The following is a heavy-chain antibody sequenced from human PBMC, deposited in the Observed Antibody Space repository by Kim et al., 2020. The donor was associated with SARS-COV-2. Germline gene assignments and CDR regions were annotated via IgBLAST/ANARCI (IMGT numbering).Heavy chain of an antibody. CDR1: GYTFTSYY. CDR3: ARTFGDIVVVPAARNVPYYYYGMDV. J-gene: IGHJ6*02. D-gene: IGHD2-2*01. CDR2: INPSGGST. Sequence: ASVKVSCKASGYTFTSYYMHWVRQAPGQGLEWMGIINPSGGSTSYAQKFQGRVTMTRDTSTSTVYMELSSLRSEDTAVYYCARTFGDIVVVPAARNVPYYYYGMDVWGQGTTVTVSS. V-gene: IGHV1-46*01.